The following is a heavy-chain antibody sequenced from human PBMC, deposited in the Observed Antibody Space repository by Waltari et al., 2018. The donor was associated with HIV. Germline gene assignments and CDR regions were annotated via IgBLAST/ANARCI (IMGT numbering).Heavy chain of an antibody. CDR1: GFTFSRFP. D-gene: IGHD3-22*01. CDR3: VKSNNSAWHNFVD. J-gene: IGHJ4*02. Sequence: QVQLVESGGGVVQPGKSLGLHCAASGFTFSRFPMHWVRQVPGKGLEWVATISSDGSNKFCADSLRGRCNISRDNSKNTLYLHMSSLRPEDTSVYYCVKSNNSAWHNFVDWGQGTLVTVSS. V-gene: IGHV3-30-3*02. CDR2: ISSDGSNK.